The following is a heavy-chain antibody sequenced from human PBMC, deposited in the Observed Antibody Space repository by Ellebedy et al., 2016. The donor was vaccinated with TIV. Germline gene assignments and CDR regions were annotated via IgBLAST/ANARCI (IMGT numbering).Heavy chain of an antibody. V-gene: IGHV3-33*01. CDR3: ARPFLMVYAPFDY. CDR1: GFTFSSYG. Sequence: PGGSLRLSCAASGFTFSSYGMHWVRQAPGKGLEWVAVIWYDGSNKYYADSVKGRFTISRDNSKNTLYLQMNSLRAEDTAVYYCARPFLMVYAPFDYWGQGTLVTVSS. J-gene: IGHJ4*02. CDR2: IWYDGSNK. D-gene: IGHD2-8*01.